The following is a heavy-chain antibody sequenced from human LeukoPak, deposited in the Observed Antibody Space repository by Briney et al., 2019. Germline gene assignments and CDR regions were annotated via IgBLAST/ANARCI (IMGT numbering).Heavy chain of an antibody. Sequence: HPGGSLRLSCAASGFTFSTYAMNWVRQAPGKGLEWVPAISPIGSRTYYADSVKGRFTISRDNSKNTLYLQMNSLRAGDTAIYYCAKASTVLKPIDSWGQGTLVTVSS. D-gene: IGHD1-14*01. CDR3: AKASTVLKPIDS. CDR1: GFTFSTYA. J-gene: IGHJ4*02. V-gene: IGHV3-23*01. CDR2: ISPIGSRT.